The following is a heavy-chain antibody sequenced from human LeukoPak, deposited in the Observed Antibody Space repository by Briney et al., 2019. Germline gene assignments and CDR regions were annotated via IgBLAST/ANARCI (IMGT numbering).Heavy chain of an antibody. Sequence: SETLSLTCAVYGGSFSGYYWSWIRQPPGKGLEWIGEINHSGSTNYNPSLKSRVTISVDTSRNQFSLKLSSVTAADTAVYYCARGVPAALYYFDYWGQGTLVTVSS. CDR1: GGSFSGYY. D-gene: IGHD2-2*01. J-gene: IGHJ4*02. CDR3: ARGVPAALYYFDY. CDR2: INHSGST. V-gene: IGHV4-34*01.